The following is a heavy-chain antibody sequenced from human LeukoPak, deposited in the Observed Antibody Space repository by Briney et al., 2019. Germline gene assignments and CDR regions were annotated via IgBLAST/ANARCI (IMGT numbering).Heavy chain of an antibody. CDR2: INPSGGST. CDR3: ARAKYDYRAFDI. J-gene: IGHJ3*02. V-gene: IGHV1-46*01. Sequence: GASVKVSCKASGYTFTSYYMHWVRQAPGQGLEWMGIINPSGGSTSYAQKFQGRVTITADESTSTAYMELSSLRSEDTAVYYCARAKYDYRAFDIWGQGTMVTVSS. D-gene: IGHD4-11*01. CDR1: GYTFTSYY.